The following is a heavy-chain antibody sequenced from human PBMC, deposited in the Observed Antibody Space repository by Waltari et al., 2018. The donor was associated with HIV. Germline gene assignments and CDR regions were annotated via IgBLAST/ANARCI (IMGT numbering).Heavy chain of an antibody. D-gene: IGHD3-16*02. Sequence: QVQLVQSRAEVKRPGASVKVSCKTSGYTFTNYAVHWVGQAPGQRLESMGWINVGNSKTQYSQKFQGRLTITRDTSASVAYMELTRLKSEDTAVYFCAREGAGDIYYLEYWGQGTLVTVSS. CDR1: GYTFTNYA. CDR2: INVGNSKT. V-gene: IGHV1-3*01. J-gene: IGHJ4*02. CDR3: AREGAGDIYYLEY.